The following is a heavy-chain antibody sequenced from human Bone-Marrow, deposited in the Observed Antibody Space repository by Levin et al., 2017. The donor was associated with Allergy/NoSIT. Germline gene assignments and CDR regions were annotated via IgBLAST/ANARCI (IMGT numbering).Heavy chain of an antibody. CDR1: GGSISSGRHY. Sequence: SETLSLTCTVSGGSISSGRHYWGWIRQPPGKGLEWIGSISYSRNTFYNPSLKSRITISADTSNNQFSLRLSSVTAADTAIDYCARLSRYSGGGGVNPYFDYWGQGTVVTVSS. V-gene: IGHV4-39*01. D-gene: IGHD3-10*01. CDR2: ISYSRNT. CDR3: ARLSRYSGGGGVNPYFDY. J-gene: IGHJ4*02.